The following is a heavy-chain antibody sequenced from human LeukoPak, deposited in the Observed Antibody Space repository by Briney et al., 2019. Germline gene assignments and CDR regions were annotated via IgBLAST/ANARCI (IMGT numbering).Heavy chain of an antibody. J-gene: IGHJ4*02. D-gene: IGHD5-18*01. CDR3: ALHSYGQEQSLYYFDY. CDR2: ISGSGGST. Sequence: PGGSLRLSCAASGFTFSSYAMSWVRQAPGKGLEWVSAISGSGGSTYYADSVKGRFTISRDNSKNTLYLQMNSLRAEDTAVYYCALHSYGQEQSLYYFDYWGQGTLVTVSS. V-gene: IGHV3-23*01. CDR1: GFTFSSYA.